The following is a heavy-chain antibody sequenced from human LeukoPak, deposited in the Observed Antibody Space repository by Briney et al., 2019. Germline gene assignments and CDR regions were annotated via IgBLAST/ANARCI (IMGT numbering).Heavy chain of an antibody. CDR1: GYTFTGYY. CDR2: INPNSGGT. CDR3: ARAGTTGTTLMDYGAFDI. V-gene: IGHV1-2*02. D-gene: IGHD1-1*01. J-gene: IGHJ3*02. Sequence: ASVKVSCKASGYTFTGYYMHWVRQAPGQGLEWMGWINPNSGGTNYAQKFQGRVTMTRDTSISTAYMELSRLRSEDTAVYYCARAGTTGTTLMDYGAFDIWGQGTMVTVSS.